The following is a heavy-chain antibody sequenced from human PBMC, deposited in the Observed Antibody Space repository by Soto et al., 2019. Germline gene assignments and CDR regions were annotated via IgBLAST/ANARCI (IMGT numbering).Heavy chain of an antibody. CDR2: INTSGGST. Sequence: QVQLLQSGAEVKKPGASVKVSCKASGYTFTSYYMHWVRQAPGQGLEWMGIINTSGGSTSYAPKFQGRVTMTRDTSTSTGYMELSSRRSEDTAVYYCAREELSTSCLDYCGQGTLVTVSS. V-gene: IGHV1-46*01. CDR3: AREELSTSCLDY. J-gene: IGHJ4*02. D-gene: IGHD2-2*01. CDR1: GYTFTSYY.